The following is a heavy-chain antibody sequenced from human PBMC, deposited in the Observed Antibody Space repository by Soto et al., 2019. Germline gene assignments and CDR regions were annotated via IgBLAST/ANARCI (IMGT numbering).Heavy chain of an antibody. CDR2: ISYDGSNK. D-gene: IGHD4-17*01. J-gene: IGHJ3*02. Sequence: PGGSLRLSCAASGFTFSSYGMHWVRQAPGKGLEWVAVISYDGSNKYYADSVKGRFTISRDNSKDTLSLQMNSLRAEDTAVYYCAKDPNGDFVGDFEMWGQGTKVTVSS. CDR3: AKDPNGDFVGDFEM. V-gene: IGHV3-30*18. CDR1: GFTFSSYG.